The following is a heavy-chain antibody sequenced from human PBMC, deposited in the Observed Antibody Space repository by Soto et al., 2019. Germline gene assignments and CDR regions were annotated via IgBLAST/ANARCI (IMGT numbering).Heavy chain of an antibody. V-gene: IGHV3-23*01. Sequence: PGGSLRLSCAASEFALRSFGMHWVRQAPGKGLEWVAVISRSGGSTYYADSVKGRFTISRDNSKNTLYLQMNSLRAEDTAVYYCAKDGDSITIFGVVITDSYGMDVWGQGTTVTVSS. J-gene: IGHJ6*02. CDR1: EFALRSFG. CDR3: AKDGDSITIFGVVITDSYGMDV. D-gene: IGHD3-3*01. CDR2: ISRSGGST.